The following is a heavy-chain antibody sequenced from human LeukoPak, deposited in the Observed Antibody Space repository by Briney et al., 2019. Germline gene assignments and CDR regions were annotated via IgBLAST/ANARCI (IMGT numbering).Heavy chain of an antibody. CDR3: ARHEGTSYDLLTGYGQGAFDI. J-gene: IGHJ3*02. V-gene: IGHV4-39*01. Sequence: PPETLSLTCTVSGGSISRSSFYWGWIRQAPGRGLEWIGSVYYSGSTYYNPSLKSRVTISVDTSKNQFSLKLSSVTAADTAVYYCARHEGTSYDLLTGYGQGAFDIWGLGTMVTVSS. D-gene: IGHD3-9*01. CDR2: VYYSGST. CDR1: GGSISRSSFY.